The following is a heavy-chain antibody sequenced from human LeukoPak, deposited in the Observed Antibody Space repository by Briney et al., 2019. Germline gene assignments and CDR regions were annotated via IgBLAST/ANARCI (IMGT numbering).Heavy chain of an antibody. Sequence: ASVKVSCKASGGTFSSYAISWVRQAPGQGLEWMGRINPNTGGTNYAQKFQGRVTLTRDTSISTAYMELSRLRSDDTAVYYCARGGADCSGGSCYSKSCDYWGQGTLVTVSS. CDR2: INPNTGGT. D-gene: IGHD2-15*01. CDR1: GGTFSSYA. V-gene: IGHV1-2*06. J-gene: IGHJ4*02. CDR3: ARGGADCSGGSCYSKSCDY.